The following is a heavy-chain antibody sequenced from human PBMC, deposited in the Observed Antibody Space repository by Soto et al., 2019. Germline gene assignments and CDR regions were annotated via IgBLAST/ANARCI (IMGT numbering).Heavy chain of an antibody. J-gene: IGHJ4*02. CDR3: AKSIAAAADFYFDY. CDR1: AFTFSNYV. CDR2: ISGSGGST. Sequence: GGSLRLSCAASAFTFSNYVMSWVRQAPGKGLEWVSTISGSGGSTYYADSVKGRFTISRDNSKNTLYLQMNSLRAEDTAVYYCAKSIAAAADFYFDYWGQGTLVTVSS. V-gene: IGHV3-23*01. D-gene: IGHD6-13*01.